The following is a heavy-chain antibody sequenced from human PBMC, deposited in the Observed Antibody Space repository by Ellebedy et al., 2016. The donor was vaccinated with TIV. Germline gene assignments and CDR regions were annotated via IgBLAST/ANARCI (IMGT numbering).Heavy chain of an antibody. CDR2: ISYDGSNK. D-gene: IGHD1-26*01. V-gene: IGHV3-30-3*01. Sequence: GGSLRLSCAASGFTFSSYAMHWVRQAPGKGLEWVAVISYDGSNKYYADSVKGRFTISRDNSKNTLYLQMNSLRAEDTAVYYCARGPVVGATGGWFDPWGQGTLVTVSS. CDR1: GFTFSSYA. J-gene: IGHJ5*02. CDR3: ARGPVVGATGGWFDP.